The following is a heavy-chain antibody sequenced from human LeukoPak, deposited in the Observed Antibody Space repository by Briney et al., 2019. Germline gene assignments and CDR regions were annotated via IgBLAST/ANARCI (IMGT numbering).Heavy chain of an antibody. CDR2: ISYDGSNK. CDR3: ARIYGPWNYFDY. V-gene: IGHV3-30*04. J-gene: IGHJ4*02. CDR1: GFTFSSYA. D-gene: IGHD2/OR15-2a*01. Sequence: GRSLRLSCAASGFTFSSYAMHWVRQAPGKGLEWVAVISYDGSNKYYADSVKGRFTISRDNSKNTLYLQMNSLRAGDTAVYYCARIYGPWNYFDYWGQGTLVTVSS.